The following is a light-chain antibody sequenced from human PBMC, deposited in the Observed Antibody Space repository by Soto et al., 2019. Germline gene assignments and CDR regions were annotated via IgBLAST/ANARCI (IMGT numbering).Light chain of an antibody. Sequence: QAVVTQEPSLTVSPGGTVTLICGSSAGAVTSGQYPFWFQQKPGQAPKTLIYDTSRRHSWTPARFSGSLLGGKAALTLSGTQPEDKAEYYCLLSYNGVQVFGGGTKLTVL. CDR1: AGAVTSGQY. V-gene: IGLV7-46*01. CDR2: DTS. J-gene: IGLJ3*02. CDR3: LLSYNGVQV.